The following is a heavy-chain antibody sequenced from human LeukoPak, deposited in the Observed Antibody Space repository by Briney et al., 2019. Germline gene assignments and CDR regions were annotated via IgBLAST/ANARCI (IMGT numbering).Heavy chain of an antibody. CDR2: ISGSASST. Sequence: PGGSLRLSCAASGFTFSNYAMSWVRQAPGKGLEWVSAISGSASSTYHADSVKGRFTISRDNSKNTLYLQMNSLRADDTAVYYCAKHPRWELPYYYYYMDVWGKGTTVTVSS. CDR1: GFTFSNYA. D-gene: IGHD1-26*01. CDR3: AKHPRWELPYYYYYMDV. V-gene: IGHV3-23*01. J-gene: IGHJ6*03.